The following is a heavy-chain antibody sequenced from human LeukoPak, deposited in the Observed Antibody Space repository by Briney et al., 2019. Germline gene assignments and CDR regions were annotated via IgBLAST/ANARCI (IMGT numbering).Heavy chain of an antibody. CDR1: GYTFTSYG. CDR3: ARWTRITIFGVVINRRGYYYGMDV. J-gene: IGHJ6*02. Sequence: ASVKVSCKASGYTFTSYGISWVRQAPGQGLEWMGWINPNSGGTNYAQKFQGRVTMTRDTSISTAYMELSRLRSDDTAVYYCARWTRITIFGVVINRRGYYYGMDVWGQGTTVTVSS. D-gene: IGHD3-3*01. CDR2: INPNSGGT. V-gene: IGHV1-2*02.